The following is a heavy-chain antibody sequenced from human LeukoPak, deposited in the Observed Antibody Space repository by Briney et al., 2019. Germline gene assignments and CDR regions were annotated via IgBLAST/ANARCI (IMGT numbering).Heavy chain of an antibody. J-gene: IGHJ5*02. Sequence: ASVTVSCKASGYTFTGYYMHWVRQAPGQGLEWMGRINPNSGGTNYAQKFQGRVTMTTDTSTSTAYMELRSLRSDDTAVYYCARDRFGSDNWFDPWGQGTLVTVSS. CDR2: INPNSGGT. CDR1: GYTFTGYY. V-gene: IGHV1-2*06. CDR3: ARDRFGSDNWFDP. D-gene: IGHD3-10*01.